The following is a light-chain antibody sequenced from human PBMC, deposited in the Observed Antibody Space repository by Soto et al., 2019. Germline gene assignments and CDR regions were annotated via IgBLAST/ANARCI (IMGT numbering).Light chain of an antibody. CDR2: GXS. CDR3: QQYNSYPWT. V-gene: IGKV1-13*02. Sequence: AIQVTQCPSSLSASVGDRVTISCRASQGIVNALGWYQQKPGKTPKVXIYGXSNLHSGVPPRLSGSGSGTDFTLAISSLQPDDFANYYCQQYNSYPWTFGQGTKVDI. J-gene: IGKJ1*01. CDR1: QGIVNA.